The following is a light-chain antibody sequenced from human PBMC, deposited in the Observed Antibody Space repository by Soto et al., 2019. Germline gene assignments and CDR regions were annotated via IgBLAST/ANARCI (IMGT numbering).Light chain of an antibody. CDR1: SGDVGGYNY. CDR2: EVS. V-gene: IGLV2-8*01. CDR3: SSYAGSNNFVV. J-gene: IGLJ2*01. Sequence: QSVLTQSPSASGSPGQSVTISCTGTSGDVGGYNYVSWYQQHPGKAPKLMIYEVSKRPLGVPDRFSGSKSGNTASLTVSGLQAEDEADYYCSSYAGSNNFVVFGGGTKLTVL.